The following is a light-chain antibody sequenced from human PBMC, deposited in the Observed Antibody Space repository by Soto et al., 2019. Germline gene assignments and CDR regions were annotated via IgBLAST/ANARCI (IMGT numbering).Light chain of an antibody. V-gene: IGKV1-5*03. Sequence: DIQMTQSPSTLSAAIGDRVTITCRASQSISNWLAWYQQKPGKAPKVLIFKGSTLESGVPSRFSGSGYGTEFTLIISGLQPEDFATYYCQQYNYYPDTFGQGTKLEIK. CDR1: QSISNW. J-gene: IGKJ2*01. CDR2: KGS. CDR3: QQYNYYPDT.